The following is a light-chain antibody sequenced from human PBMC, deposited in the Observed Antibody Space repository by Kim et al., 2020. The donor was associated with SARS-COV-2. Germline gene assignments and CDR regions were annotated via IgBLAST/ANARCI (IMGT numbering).Light chain of an antibody. CDR2: DVS. CDR3: SSYTIAGTFV. CDR1: SGDGGVYNY. J-gene: IGLJ1*01. V-gene: IGLV2-14*03. Sequence: GQSITISCTGTSGDGGVYNYVSWYQHHPGKAPKLMVYDVSQRPSAVSNRFSGSKSGNTASLTISGLQTEDEADYYCSSYTIAGTFVFGPGTKVTVL.